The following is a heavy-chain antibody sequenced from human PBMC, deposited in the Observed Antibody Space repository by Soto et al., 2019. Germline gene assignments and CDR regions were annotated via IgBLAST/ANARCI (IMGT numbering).Heavy chain of an antibody. CDR3: XXXXXXXXXXXXXXXVNYYYAMDV. Sequence: QVQLVESGGGVVQPGNSLRLSCAASGFTFNTFGIHWVRQAPGKGLEXVXXIASDGSNEYYTDSVKGRFTISRDNSKXXXXXXXXXXXXXXXXXXXXXXXXXXXXXXXXXXXVNYYYAMDVWGQGTTVTVS. V-gene: IGHV3-30*03. J-gene: IGHJ6*02. CDR2: IASDGSNE. CDR1: GFTFNTFG.